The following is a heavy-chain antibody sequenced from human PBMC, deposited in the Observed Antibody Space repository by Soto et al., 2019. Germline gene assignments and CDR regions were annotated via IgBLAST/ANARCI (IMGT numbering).Heavy chain of an antibody. CDR3: ARDYYDSSGYPPPNYGMDV. CDR1: GGSISSGGYY. V-gene: IGHV4-31*03. CDR2: IYYSGST. J-gene: IGHJ6*02. D-gene: IGHD3-22*01. Sequence: PSETLSLTCTVSGGSISSGGYYWIWIRQHPGKGLEWIGYIYYSGSTYYNPSLKSRVTISVDTSKNQFSLKLSSVTAADTAVYYCARDYYDSSGYPPPNYGMDVWGQGTTVTVSS.